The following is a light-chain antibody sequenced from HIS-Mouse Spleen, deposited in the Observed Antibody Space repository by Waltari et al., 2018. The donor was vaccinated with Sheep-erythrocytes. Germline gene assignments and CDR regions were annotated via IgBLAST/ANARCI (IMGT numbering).Light chain of an antibody. CDR2: EVS. Sequence: QSALTQPPSASGSPGQSVTIPCTGPISDVGGYNYVYWYQQHPGKAPKLMMYEVSKRPSGVPDRFSGSKSGNTASLTVSGLQAEDEADYYCSSYAGSNNWVFGGGTKLTVL. CDR1: ISDVGGYNY. J-gene: IGLJ3*02. CDR3: SSYAGSNNWV. V-gene: IGLV2-8*01.